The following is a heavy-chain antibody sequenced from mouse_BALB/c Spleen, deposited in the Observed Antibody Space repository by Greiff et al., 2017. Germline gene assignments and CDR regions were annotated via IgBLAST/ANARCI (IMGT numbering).Heavy chain of an antibody. J-gene: IGHJ4*01. CDR1: GFTFSSYA. CDR3: ARGGYGKRYAMDY. Sequence: EVQVVESGGGLVKPGGSLKLSCAASGFTFSSYAMSWVRQTPEKRLEWVASISSGGSTYYPDSVKGRFTISRDNARNILYLQMSSLRSEDTAMYYCARGGYGKRYAMDYWGQGTSVTVSS. V-gene: IGHV5-6-5*01. CDR2: ISSGGST. D-gene: IGHD2-10*02.